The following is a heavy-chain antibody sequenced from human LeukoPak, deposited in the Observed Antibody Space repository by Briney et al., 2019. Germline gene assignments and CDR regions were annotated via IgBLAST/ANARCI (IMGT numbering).Heavy chain of an antibody. Sequence: SETLSLTCTVSGGSISSYYWSWIRQPPGKGLEWIGYIYYSGSTNYNPSLKSRVTISVDTSKNQFSLKLSSVTAADTAVYYCARGGWELLPSDYWGQGTLVTVSS. CDR1: GGSISSYY. J-gene: IGHJ4*02. CDR3: ARGGWELLPSDY. D-gene: IGHD1-26*01. V-gene: IGHV4-59*08. CDR2: IYYSGST.